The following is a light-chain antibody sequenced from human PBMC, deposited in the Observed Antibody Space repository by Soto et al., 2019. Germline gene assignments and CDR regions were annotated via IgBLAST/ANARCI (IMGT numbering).Light chain of an antibody. CDR2: DAS. V-gene: IGKV3-11*01. CDR1: QSLSSY. J-gene: IGKJ1*01. Sequence: EIVLTQSPATVSLSPGERATLSCWASQSLSSYLAWYQQKPGQAPRLLIYDASNRANGIPARFTGSGSGTDFTLTISSLEPEDFATYYCHQYHNFPRTFGQGTKVEI. CDR3: HQYHNFPRT.